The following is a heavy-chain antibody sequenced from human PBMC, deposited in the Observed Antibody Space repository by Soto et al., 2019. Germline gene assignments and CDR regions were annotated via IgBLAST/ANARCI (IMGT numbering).Heavy chain of an antibody. D-gene: IGHD2-15*01. J-gene: IGHJ4*02. CDR1: GGSISSGGYY. CDR3: AREGRLGYCSGGSCPFDY. V-gene: IGHV4-31*03. CDR2: IYYSGST. Sequence: SETLSLTCTVSGGSISSGGYYWSWIRQHPGKGLEWIGYIYYSGSTYYNPSLKSRVTISVDTSKNQFSLKLSSVTAADTAVYYCAREGRLGYCSGGSCPFDYWSQGTLVTVSS.